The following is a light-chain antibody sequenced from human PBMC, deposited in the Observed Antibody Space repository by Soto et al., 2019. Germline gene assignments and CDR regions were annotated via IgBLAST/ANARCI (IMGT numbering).Light chain of an antibody. CDR2: DVT. J-gene: IGLJ1*01. CDR1: SSDVGGYNY. Sequence: QLVLTQPASVSGSPGQSITISCTGTSSDVGGYNYVSWYQQHPGKAPKLMIYDVTNRPSGVSNRFSGSKSGNTASLTISGLQAEDEADYYCSSYTITSTLKVFGTGTKLTVL. CDR3: SSYTITSTLKV. V-gene: IGLV2-14*01.